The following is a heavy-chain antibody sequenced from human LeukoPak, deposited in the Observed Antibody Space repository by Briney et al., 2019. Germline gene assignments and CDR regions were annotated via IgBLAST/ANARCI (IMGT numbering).Heavy chain of an antibody. CDR1: DRSISSYC. D-gene: IGHD5-24*01. Sequence: SVILSLTSTAYDRSISSYCWSWIRPPPGKGLEWIGYIYTSGSTNYNPSLNSRVTISVDTSKNQFSLKLSSVTAADTAVYYCARLRMRWLQLQYFDYWGQGTLVTVSP. CDR2: IYTSGST. CDR3: ARLRMRWLQLQYFDY. V-gene: IGHV4-4*09. J-gene: IGHJ4*02.